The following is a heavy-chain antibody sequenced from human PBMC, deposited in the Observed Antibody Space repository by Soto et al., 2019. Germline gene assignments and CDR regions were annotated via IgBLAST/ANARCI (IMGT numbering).Heavy chain of an antibody. D-gene: IGHD6-19*01. CDR3: ASVRIAVAGFDY. Sequence: XSVKVSCKASGYTFTSYAMHWVRQAPGQRPEWMGWINAGNGNTKYSQKFQDRVTISKDTSANTAYMELSSLRSEDTTVYFCASVRIAVAGFDYWGQGNQVTVSS. CDR2: INAGNGNT. CDR1: GYTFTSYA. V-gene: IGHV1-3*01. J-gene: IGHJ4*02.